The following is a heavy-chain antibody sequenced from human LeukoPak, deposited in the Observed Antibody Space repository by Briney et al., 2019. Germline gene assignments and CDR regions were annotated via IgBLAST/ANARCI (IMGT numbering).Heavy chain of an antibody. V-gene: IGHV4-31*03. CDR3: ARGSKYYDILTGYPSYWYFDL. CDR2: IYYSGST. CDR1: GGSISSGGYY. D-gene: IGHD3-9*01. J-gene: IGHJ2*01. Sequence: SETLSLTCTVSGGSISSGGYYWSWIRQHPGKGLEWIGYIYYSGSTYYNPSLKSRVTISVDTSKNQFSLKLSSVTAADTAVYYCARGSKYYDILTGYPSYWYFDLWGRGTLVTVSS.